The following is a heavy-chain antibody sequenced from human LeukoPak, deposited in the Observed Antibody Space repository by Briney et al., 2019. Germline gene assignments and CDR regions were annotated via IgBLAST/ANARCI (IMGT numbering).Heavy chain of an antibody. J-gene: IGHJ4*01. V-gene: IGHV3-23*01. CDR2: VSHNGVNR. CDR3: AKHITGAGTSWYIDH. Sequence: GESLRLSCAASGFTFTSYAMSWVRQAPGKGLEWLSVVSHNGVNRYYADSVRGQLSISRDNSKNTVYLQMNSLRADDTAVYYCAKHITGAGTSWYIDHWGHGTLLTVSS. D-gene: IGHD1-7*01. CDR1: GFTFTSYA.